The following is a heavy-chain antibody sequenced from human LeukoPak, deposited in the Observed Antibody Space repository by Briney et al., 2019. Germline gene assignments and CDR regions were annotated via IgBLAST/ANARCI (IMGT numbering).Heavy chain of an antibody. CDR1: GCTFTSYG. V-gene: IGHV1-18*01. D-gene: IGHD1-7*01. J-gene: IGHJ4*02. CDR2: ISPYNGNA. CDR3: AREGITGTKLFDY. Sequence: ASVKVSCKASGCTFTSYGISWVRQAPGQGLEWMGWISPYNGNANHAQKLQGRVTMTTDTSMNTAYMELRSLRSDDTAVYYCAREGITGTKLFDYWGQGTLVTVSS.